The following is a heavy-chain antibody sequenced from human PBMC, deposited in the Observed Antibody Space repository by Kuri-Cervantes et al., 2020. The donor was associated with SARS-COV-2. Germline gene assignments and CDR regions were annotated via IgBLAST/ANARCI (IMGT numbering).Heavy chain of an antibody. Sequence: GESLKISWAASGFTVSSNYMSWVRQAPGKGLEWVSVIYSGGSTYYADSVKGRFTVSRDNARNSLYLQMDGLRVEDTAVYYCATDRFCPGGVCRLHGFHSWGQGTLVTVSS. CDR2: IYSGGST. V-gene: IGHV3-53*01. CDR1: GFTVSSNY. J-gene: IGHJ5*01. CDR3: ATDRFCPGGVCRLHGFHS. D-gene: IGHD2-8*02.